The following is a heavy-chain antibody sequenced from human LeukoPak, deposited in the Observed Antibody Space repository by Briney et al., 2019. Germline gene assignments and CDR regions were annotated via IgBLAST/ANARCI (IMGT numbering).Heavy chain of an antibody. D-gene: IGHD4-17*01. CDR1: GYTFTGYY. Sequence: ASVKVSCKASGYTFTGYYMHWVRQAPGQGLEWMGWINPNSGGTNYAQKFQGRVTMTRDTSISTAYMELSRLRSDDTAVYYCARDYGDYVSSYYYMDVWGKGTTVTISS. CDR2: INPNSGGT. V-gene: IGHV1-2*02. CDR3: ARDYGDYVSSYYYMDV. J-gene: IGHJ6*03.